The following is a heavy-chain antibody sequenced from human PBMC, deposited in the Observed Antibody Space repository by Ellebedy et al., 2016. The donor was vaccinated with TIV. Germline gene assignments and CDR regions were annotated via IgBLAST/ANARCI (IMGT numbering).Heavy chain of an antibody. Sequence: GESLKTSCAASGFTFSSYSMNWVRQAPGKGLEWVSYITRSSTTIYYADFVKGRFTVSSDNAKNSLYLQMNSLRDENTAVYYCARAGEYSYGYSFDYWGQGTLVTVSS. J-gene: IGHJ4*02. D-gene: IGHD5-18*01. CDR3: ARAGEYSYGYSFDY. CDR1: GFTFSSYS. CDR2: ITRSSTTI. V-gene: IGHV3-48*02.